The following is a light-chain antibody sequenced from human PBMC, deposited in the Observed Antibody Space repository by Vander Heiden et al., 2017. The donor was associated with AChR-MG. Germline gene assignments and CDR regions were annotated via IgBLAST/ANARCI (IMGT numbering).Light chain of an antibody. V-gene: IGLV2-23*01. CDR3: CSYAGSSAWV. J-gene: IGLJ3*02. Sequence: QSALTQPASVSGSPGQSNTISCTGTSSDVVSYNLVSWYQQHPGKAPKLMIYEGSKRPSGVSNRFSGSKSGNTASLTISGLQAEDEADYYCCSYAGSSAWVFGGGTKLTVL. CDR1: SSDVVSYNL. CDR2: EGS.